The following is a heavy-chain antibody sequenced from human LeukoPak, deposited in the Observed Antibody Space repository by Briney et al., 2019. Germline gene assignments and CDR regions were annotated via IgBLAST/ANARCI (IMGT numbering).Heavy chain of an antibody. CDR3: AKRPTDYGDYVTYFDY. CDR1: GFSFISYG. J-gene: IGHJ4*02. CDR2: ISDDGRNK. V-gene: IGHV3-30*18. Sequence: GGSLGLSCAASGFSFISYGMHWVRQAPGKGLEWVGVISDDGRNKKYADSVKGRFTISRDNSKDTLYLQMNSLRDEDTAVYYCAKRPTDYGDYVTYFDYWGQGTLVTVSS. D-gene: IGHD4-17*01.